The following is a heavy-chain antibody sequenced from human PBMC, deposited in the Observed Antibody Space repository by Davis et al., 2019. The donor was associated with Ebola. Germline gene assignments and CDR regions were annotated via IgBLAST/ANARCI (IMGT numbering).Heavy chain of an antibody. V-gene: IGHV1-69*04. CDR3: ARLPTFNSNYVVRGMDV. CDR1: GYTFTSYG. D-gene: IGHD4-11*01. J-gene: IGHJ6*02. Sequence: SVKVSCKASGYTFTSYGISWVRQAPGQGLEWMGRIIPILGIANYAQKFQGRVTITADKSTSTGYMELSSLRSEDTAVYYCARLPTFNSNYVVRGMDVWGQGTTVTVSS. CDR2: IIPILGIA.